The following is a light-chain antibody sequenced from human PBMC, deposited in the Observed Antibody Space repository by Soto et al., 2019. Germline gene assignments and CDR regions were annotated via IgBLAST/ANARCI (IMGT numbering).Light chain of an antibody. CDR2: DAS. CDR1: QSVSRN. CDR3: QQRSNWAT. J-gene: IGKJ3*01. V-gene: IGKV3-11*01. Sequence: EIVLTHSPDTQCLSPGERATLSYRTSQSVSRNLAWYQQKPGQAPRLLIYDASNRATGIPARFSGSGSVTDFTLTISSLEPEDFAVYYCQQRSNWATFGPGTKVDIK.